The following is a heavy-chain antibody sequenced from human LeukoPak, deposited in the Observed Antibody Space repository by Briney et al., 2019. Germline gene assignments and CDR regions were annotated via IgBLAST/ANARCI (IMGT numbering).Heavy chain of an antibody. Sequence: GGSLRLSCATSGFSFSNYDMHWVRQGTGKGLEWVSAISIGGDTYYPDSVKGRFNISRENAKNSFYLQMNSLRVEDTAVYYCARAHVGAGLAFDIWGQGTMVTVSS. CDR2: ISIGGDT. V-gene: IGHV3-13*01. CDR1: GFSFSNYD. CDR3: ARAHVGAGLAFDI. D-gene: IGHD1-26*01. J-gene: IGHJ3*02.